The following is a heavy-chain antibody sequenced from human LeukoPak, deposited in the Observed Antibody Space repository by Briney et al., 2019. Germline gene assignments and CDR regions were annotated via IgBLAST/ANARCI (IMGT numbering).Heavy chain of an antibody. D-gene: IGHD5-12*01. CDR3: ARVGRMWQPLGYYFDY. CDR1: GFSFSSCS. J-gene: IGHJ4*02. Sequence: GSLRLSCAASGFSFSSCSVHWVRQAPGKGLEWVALISYDGSNRYYSDSVKGRSTISRDNSKSTLYLQLNSLRVEDTAVYYCARVGRMWQPLGYYFDYWGQGTLVTVSS. V-gene: IGHV3-30*01. CDR2: ISYDGSNR.